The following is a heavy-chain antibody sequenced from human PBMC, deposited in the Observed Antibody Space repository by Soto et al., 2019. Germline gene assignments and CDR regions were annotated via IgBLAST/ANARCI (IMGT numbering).Heavy chain of an antibody. V-gene: IGHV3-30*03. CDR1: GFTFSSYG. D-gene: IGHD3-22*01. CDR3: ARQQYYYDSSGYYYPLYFDY. Sequence: GGSLRLSCAASGFTFSSYGMHWVRQAPGKGLEWVAVISYDGSNKYYADSVKGRFTISRDNSKNTLYLQMNSLRAEDTAVYYCARQQYYYDSSGYYYPLYFDYWGQGTLVTVSS. J-gene: IGHJ4*02. CDR2: ISYDGSNK.